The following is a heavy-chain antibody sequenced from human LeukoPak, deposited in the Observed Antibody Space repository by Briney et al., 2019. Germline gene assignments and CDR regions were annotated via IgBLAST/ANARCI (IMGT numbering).Heavy chain of an antibody. CDR2: IYPGDSDT. V-gene: IGHV5-51*07. J-gene: IGHJ4*02. D-gene: IGHD1-14*01. CDR3: ARLSSPALSDY. CDR1: GYSITSYW. Sequence: KYGESLKISCKGSGYSITSYWICWLHQMPGKRLGWMGIIYPGDSDTRYSPSFQSQATISADKTISTAYLQWSRLKASDTAMYYCARLSSPALSDYWGQGTLVTVSS.